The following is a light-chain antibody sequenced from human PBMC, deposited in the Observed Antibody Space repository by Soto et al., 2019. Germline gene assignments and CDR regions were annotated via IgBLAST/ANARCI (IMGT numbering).Light chain of an antibody. CDR3: ISYTGSSTSYV. CDR1: NSDIGSYSH. Sequence: QSVLTQPASVSGSPGQSITISCTGTNSDIGSYSHVAWYQQFPGKTPKLIIYEVSYRPSGVSHRFSASKSVNTASLTISGLQADDEADYYCISYTGSSTSYVFGTGTKVTVL. V-gene: IGLV2-14*01. CDR2: EVS. J-gene: IGLJ1*01.